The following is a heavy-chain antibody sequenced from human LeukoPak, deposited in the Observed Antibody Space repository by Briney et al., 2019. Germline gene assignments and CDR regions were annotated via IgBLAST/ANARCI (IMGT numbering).Heavy chain of an antibody. D-gene: IGHD3-10*01. Sequence: PGGSLRLSCAASGFTFSSYSMNWVRQAPGKGLEWVSSISSSSSYIYYADSVKGRFTISRDNAKNSLYLQMNSLRAEDTAVYYCARCLCEWGITMVRGKFDYWGQGTLVTVSS. CDR3: ARCLCEWGITMVRGKFDY. CDR2: ISSSSSYI. J-gene: IGHJ4*02. CDR1: GFTFSSYS. V-gene: IGHV3-21*01.